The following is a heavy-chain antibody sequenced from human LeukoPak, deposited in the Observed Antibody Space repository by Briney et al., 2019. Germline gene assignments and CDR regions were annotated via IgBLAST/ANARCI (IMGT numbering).Heavy chain of an antibody. J-gene: IGHJ4*02. Sequence: SETLSLTCTVSGGSISSFYWSWIRQPPGKGLEWIRYISYIGSTNYNPSLKSRVTISVDTSKNQFSLKLSSVTAADTAVYYCARHGNHVGGIQLWLSLDYWGQGTLVTVSS. V-gene: IGHV4-59*08. CDR3: ARHGNHVGGIQLWLSLDY. CDR2: ISYIGST. CDR1: GGSISSFY. D-gene: IGHD5-18*01.